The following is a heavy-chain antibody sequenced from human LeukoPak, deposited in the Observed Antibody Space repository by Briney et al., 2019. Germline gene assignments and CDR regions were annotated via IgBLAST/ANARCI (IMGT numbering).Heavy chain of an antibody. CDR2: INPSGGST. J-gene: IGHJ4*02. CDR1: GYTFTSYY. CDR3: ARGPVETVFDY. Sequence: ASVKVSCKASGYTFTSYYMHWVRQAPGQGLEWMGIINPSGGSTSYAQKFQGRVAMTRGTSTSTAYMELSSLRSEDTAVYYCARGPVETVFDYWGQGTLVTVSS. V-gene: IGHV1-46*01. D-gene: IGHD4-23*01.